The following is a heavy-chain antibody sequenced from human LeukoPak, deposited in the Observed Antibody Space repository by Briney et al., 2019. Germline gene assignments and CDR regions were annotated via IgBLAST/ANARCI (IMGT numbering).Heavy chain of an antibody. CDR2: MNPNSGGT. D-gene: IGHD1-26*01. Sequence: VASVKVSCKASGYTFTSYDINWVRQATGQGLEWMGWMNPNSGGTNYAQKFQGRVTMTRDTSISTAYMELSRLRSDDTAVYYCARERRMGAFDYWGQGTLVTVSS. CDR1: GYTFTSYD. J-gene: IGHJ4*02. V-gene: IGHV1-2*02. CDR3: ARERRMGAFDY.